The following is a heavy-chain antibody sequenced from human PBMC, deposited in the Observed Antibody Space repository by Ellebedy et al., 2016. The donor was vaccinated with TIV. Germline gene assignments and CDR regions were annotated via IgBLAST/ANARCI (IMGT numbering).Heavy chain of an antibody. V-gene: IGHV3-21*01. J-gene: IGHJ4*02. CDR3: ARGGASFDY. CDR2: ISSSSTSI. CDR1: GFTFSSYS. Sequence: GESLKISXAASGFTFSSYSMNWVRQAPGKGLEWVSSISSSSTSIYYADSVKGRFTISRDNAKNSLYLQMNSLRAEDTAVYSCARGGASFDYWGQGTLVTVSS. D-gene: IGHD1-26*01.